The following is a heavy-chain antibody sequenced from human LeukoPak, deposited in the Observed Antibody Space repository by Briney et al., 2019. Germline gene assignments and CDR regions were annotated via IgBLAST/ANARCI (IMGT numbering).Heavy chain of an antibody. CDR3: VKDRAANLYGSGAFEY. CDR2: IDWNSGAI. J-gene: IGHJ4*02. D-gene: IGHD3-10*01. V-gene: IGHV3-9*01. Sequence: GGSLRLSCAASGFTFDDYGIHWVRQAPGKGLEWVSGIDWNSGAIGYADPVKGRFTISRDNAKNSLYLQMNSLRAEDTALYYCVKDRAANLYGSGAFEYWGQGTLVTVSS. CDR1: GFTFDDYG.